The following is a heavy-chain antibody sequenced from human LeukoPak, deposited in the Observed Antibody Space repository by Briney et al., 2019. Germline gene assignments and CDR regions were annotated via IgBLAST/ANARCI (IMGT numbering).Heavy chain of an antibody. CDR1: GFTFSNSG. J-gene: IGHJ3*02. CDR2: LRYDGSSK. CDR3: ASSLRFLESDAFDI. Sequence: GGSLRLSCAASGFTFSNSGMHWVRQAPGKGLEWVSFLRYDGSSKFYTDSVQGRFTISRDNSKNTLYLQMNSLRVEDAAVYYCASSLRFLESDAFDIWGQGTMVTVSS. D-gene: IGHD3-3*01. V-gene: IGHV3-30*02.